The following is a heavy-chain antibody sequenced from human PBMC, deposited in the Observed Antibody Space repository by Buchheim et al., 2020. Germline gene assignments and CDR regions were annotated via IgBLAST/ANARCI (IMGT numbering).Heavy chain of an antibody. D-gene: IGHD3-3*01. Sequence: QVQLRQWGAGLLKPSETLSLTCAVYGGSFSGYYWSWIRQPPGKGLEWIGEINHSGSTNYHPSLKSRVTISVDTSQNQFSLKLSSVTAADTAVYYCARGSMGYDFWSGYSFDYWGQGTL. CDR3: ARGSMGYDFWSGYSFDY. CDR2: INHSGST. V-gene: IGHV4-34*01. CDR1: GGSFSGYY. J-gene: IGHJ4*02.